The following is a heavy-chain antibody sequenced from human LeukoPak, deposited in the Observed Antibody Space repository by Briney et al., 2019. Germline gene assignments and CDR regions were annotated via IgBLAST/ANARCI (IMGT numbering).Heavy chain of an antibody. D-gene: IGHD6-6*01. V-gene: IGHV3-30*02. CDR3: ATRHSSSSGVDY. Sequence: GGSLRLSCAASGFTFGNNGMHWVRQAPGKGLEWVAFIRYDGSNKYYADSVKGRFTISRDNSKNTLYLQMNSLRAEDTAVYHCATRHSSSSGVDYWGQGTLVTVSS. CDR2: IRYDGSNK. CDR1: GFTFGNNG. J-gene: IGHJ4*02.